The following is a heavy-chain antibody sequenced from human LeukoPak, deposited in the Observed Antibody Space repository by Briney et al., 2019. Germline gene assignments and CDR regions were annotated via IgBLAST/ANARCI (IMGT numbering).Heavy chain of an antibody. J-gene: IGHJ4*02. CDR1: GYTFTSYG. CDR2: ISAYNGNT. CDR3: ARDVGRSYDLAY. Sequence: GASVKVSCKASGYTFTSYGISWVRQAPGQGLEWMGWISAYNGNTDYAQSLQGRVTMTIDTSASTVYMELRSLRSDGTAVYYCARDVGRSYDLAYWGQGTLVTVSS. V-gene: IGHV1-18*01. D-gene: IGHD3-16*01.